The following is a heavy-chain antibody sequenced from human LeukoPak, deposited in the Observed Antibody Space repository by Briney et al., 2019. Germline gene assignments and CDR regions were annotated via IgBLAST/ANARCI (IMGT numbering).Heavy chain of an antibody. V-gene: IGHV3-11*04. CDR2: ISSSGSTI. D-gene: IGHD5-12*01. J-gene: IGHJ6*03. Sequence: PGGSLRLSCAASGFTFSDYYMSWIRQAPGKGLEWVSYISSSGSTIFYADSVKGRFTISRDNAKNSLYLQMNSLRAEDTAVYYCARGMTWIEFYYYYYMDVWGKGTTVTVSS. CDR1: GFTFSDYY. CDR3: ARGMTWIEFYYYYYMDV.